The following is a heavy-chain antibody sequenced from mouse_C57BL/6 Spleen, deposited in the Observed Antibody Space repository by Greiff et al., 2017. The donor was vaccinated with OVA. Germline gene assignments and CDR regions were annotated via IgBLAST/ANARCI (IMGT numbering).Heavy chain of an antibody. CDR2: IRLKSDNYAT. D-gene: IGHD2-4*01. V-gene: IGHV6-3*01. J-gene: IGHJ2*01. CDR3: TRGVYYDYPYYFDY. Sequence: EVKVEESGGGLVQPGGSMKLTCVASGFTFSNYWMNWVRQSPEKGLEWVAQIRLKSDNYATHYAESVKGRFTISRDDSKSSVYLQMNNLRAEDTGIYYCTRGVYYDYPYYFDYWGQGTTLTVSS. CDR1: GFTFSNYW.